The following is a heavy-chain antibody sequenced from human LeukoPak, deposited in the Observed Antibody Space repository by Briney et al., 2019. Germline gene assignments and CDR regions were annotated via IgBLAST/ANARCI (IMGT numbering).Heavy chain of an antibody. CDR1: GGSISSGDYY. CDR3: ARDPSALTGIYGDSGLDAFDI. D-gene: IGHD4-17*01. V-gene: IGHV4-30-4*01. CDR2: IYYSGST. J-gene: IGHJ3*02. Sequence: ASQTLSLTCTVSGGSISSGDYYWSWIRQPPGKGLEWIGYIYYSGSTYYNPSLKSRVTISVDTSKNQFSLKLSSVTAADTAVYYCARDPSALTGIYGDSGLDAFDIWGQGTMVTVSS.